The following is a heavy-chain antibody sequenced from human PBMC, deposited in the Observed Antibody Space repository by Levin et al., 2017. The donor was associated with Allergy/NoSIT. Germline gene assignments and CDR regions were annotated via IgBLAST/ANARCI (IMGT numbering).Heavy chain of an antibody. J-gene: IGHJ6*02. Sequence: SETLSLTCTVSGGSISSYYWSWIRQPAGKGLEWIGRIYTSGSTNYNPSLKSRVTMSVDTSKNQFSLKLSSVTAADTAVYYCARDSIAVAKKTYYYYYGMDVWGQGTTVTVSS. CDR3: ARDSIAVAKKTYYYYYGMDV. V-gene: IGHV4-4*07. D-gene: IGHD6-19*01. CDR1: GGSISSYY. CDR2: IYTSGST.